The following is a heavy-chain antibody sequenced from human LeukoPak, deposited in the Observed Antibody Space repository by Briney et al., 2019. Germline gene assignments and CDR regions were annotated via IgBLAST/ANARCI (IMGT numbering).Heavy chain of an antibody. J-gene: IGHJ6*02. CDR2: ISYDGSNK. D-gene: IGHD6-19*01. CDR3: ARGTPSSSGWLYYGMDV. CDR1: GFTFSSYG. V-gene: IGHV3-30*03. Sequence: GGSLRLSCAASGFTFSSYGMHWVRQAPGKGLEWVAVISYDGSNKYYAHSVKGRFTISRDNSKNTLYLQMNSLRAEDTAVYYCARGTPSSSGWLYYGMDVWGQGTTVTVSS.